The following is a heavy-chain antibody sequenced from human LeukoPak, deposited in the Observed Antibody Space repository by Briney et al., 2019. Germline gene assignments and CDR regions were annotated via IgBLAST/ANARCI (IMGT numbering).Heavy chain of an antibody. V-gene: IGHV3-7*03. D-gene: IGHD1-26*01. J-gene: IGHJ3*01. CDR2: TKEDASEK. CDR3: ARLHSGRYYGDAFDV. CDR1: GFTFSNYW. Sequence: GGSLRLSCAASGFTFSNYWMTWVRQAPGKGLEWVANTKEDASEKYYVDSVRGRFTTSRDNAKNSLYLQMSSLRAEDTAVYYCARLHSGRYYGDAFDVWGQGTVVTVSS.